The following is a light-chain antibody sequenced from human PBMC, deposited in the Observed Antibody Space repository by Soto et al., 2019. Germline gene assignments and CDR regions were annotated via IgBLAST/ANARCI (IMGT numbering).Light chain of an antibody. CDR1: SSDVGGYNC. V-gene: IGLV2-11*01. CDR3: CSYAGSSLYV. CDR2: NVS. J-gene: IGLJ1*01. Sequence: QSALTQPRSVSGSPGQSVTISCTGTSSDVGGYNCVSWYQQHPGKAPKLMIYNVSKRPSGVPDRFSGSKSGNTASLTISGLQAEDEADYYCCSYAGSSLYVFGTGTKLTVL.